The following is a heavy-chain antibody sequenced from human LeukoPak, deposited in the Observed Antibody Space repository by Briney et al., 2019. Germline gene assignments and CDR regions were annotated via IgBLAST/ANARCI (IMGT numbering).Heavy chain of an antibody. D-gene: IGHD7-27*01. V-gene: IGHV4-38-2*02. J-gene: IGHJ4*02. CDR2: IYHSGST. CDR1: GYPISSGYY. CDR3: AGYWGSIDY. Sequence: SETLSLTCTVSGYPISSGYYWGWIRQPPGKGLEWIGSIYHSGSTYYNPSLKSRVTISVDTSKNQFSLKLSSVTAADTAVYYCAGYWGSIDYWGQGTLVTVSS.